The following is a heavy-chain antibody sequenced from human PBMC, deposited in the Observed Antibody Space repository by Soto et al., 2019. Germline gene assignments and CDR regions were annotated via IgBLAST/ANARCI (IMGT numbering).Heavy chain of an antibody. J-gene: IGHJ5*02. CDR2: IYYSGST. V-gene: IGHV4-59*01. D-gene: IGHD3-22*01. CDR3: ARSYRHPYYYDSSGYRYNWFDP. Sequence: PSETLSLTCTVSGGSISSYYWSWIRQPPGKGLEWIGYIYYSGSTNYNPSLKSRVTISVDTSKNQFSLKLSSVTAADTAVYYCARSYRHPYYYDSSGYRYNWFDPWGQGTLVTVSS. CDR1: GGSISSYY.